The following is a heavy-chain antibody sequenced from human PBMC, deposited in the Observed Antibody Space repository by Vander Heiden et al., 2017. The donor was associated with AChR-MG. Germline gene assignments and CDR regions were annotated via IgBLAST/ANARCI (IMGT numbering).Heavy chain of an antibody. V-gene: IGHV3-23*01. CDR2: ISGSGYNT. J-gene: IGHJ5*02. CDR1: GFTFTNYA. Sequence: EVQLLESGGTLVQPGGSLRLSCPASGFTFTNYAISWVRQGPGKGLEWVSAISGSGYNTYYADSVKGRFTISRDNSKNTLYLQMNSLRAEDTALYYCAKEVKFSGAFDPWGQGTLVTVSS. D-gene: IGHD7-27*01. CDR3: AKEVKFSGAFDP.